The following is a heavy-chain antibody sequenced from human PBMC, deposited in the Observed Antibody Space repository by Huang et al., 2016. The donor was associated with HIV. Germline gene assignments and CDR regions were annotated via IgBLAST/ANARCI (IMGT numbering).Heavy chain of an antibody. CDR3: ARGRVTSSGVVQSYDY. CDR2: IYTSVST. J-gene: IGHJ4*02. Sequence: VQLQESGPGLVKPSQTLSLSCNVSGASIASGSYFWNWIRQPAGGGLEWIGHIYTSVSTDYNPSLKSRVALSSDTSKNQCSLSLSAVTAADTAVDFGARGRVTSSGVVQSYDYWGQGSLVTVSS. CDR1: GASIASGSYF. V-gene: IGHV4-61*09. D-gene: IGHD3-3*01.